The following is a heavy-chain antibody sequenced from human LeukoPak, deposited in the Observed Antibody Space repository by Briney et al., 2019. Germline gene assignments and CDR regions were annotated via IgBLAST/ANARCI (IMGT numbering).Heavy chain of an antibody. J-gene: IGHJ4*02. V-gene: IGHV1-2*02. CDR1: AYTSPNYG. Sequence: ASVKVSCKASAYTSPNYGLTWVRQAPGQGLEWMGWINPNSGGTNYAQKFQGRVTMTRDTSISTAYMELSRLRSDDTAVYYCARGGGGFEFDYWGQGTLVTVSS. CDR2: INPNSGGT. CDR3: ARGGGGFEFDY. D-gene: IGHD3-16*01.